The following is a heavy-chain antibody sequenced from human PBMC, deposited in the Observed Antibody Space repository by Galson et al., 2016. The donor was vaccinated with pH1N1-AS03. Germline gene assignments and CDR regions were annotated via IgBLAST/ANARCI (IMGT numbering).Heavy chain of an antibody. D-gene: IGHD6-19*01. CDR3: ARSPRVISVAGTFPSRFDP. V-gene: IGHV4-38-2*02. Sequence: TLSLTCTVSGYSITTGHYWGWIRQPPGKGLEWIGSIYPGVNADYNPSLKSRVTISVDTSKNQSSLKLSSVTAADTAVYYCARSPRVISVAGTFPSRFDPWGQGTLVTVSS. J-gene: IGHJ5*02. CDR1: GYSITTGHY. CDR2: IYPGVNA.